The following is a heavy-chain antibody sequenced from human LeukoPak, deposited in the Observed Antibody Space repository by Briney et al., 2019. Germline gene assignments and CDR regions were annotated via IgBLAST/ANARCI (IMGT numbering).Heavy chain of an antibody. CDR1: GGSFSGYY. D-gene: IGHD2-2*02. V-gene: IGHV4-34*01. CDR2: INHSGST. J-gene: IGHJ6*03. Sequence: SETLSLTCAVYGGSFSGYYWSWIRQPPGKGLEWIGEINHSGSTNYNPSLKSRVTISVDTSKNQFSLKLSSVTAAGTAVYYCARLGYCSSTSCYNSRDNYYMDVWGKGTTVTISS. CDR3: ARLGYCSSTSCYNSRDNYYMDV.